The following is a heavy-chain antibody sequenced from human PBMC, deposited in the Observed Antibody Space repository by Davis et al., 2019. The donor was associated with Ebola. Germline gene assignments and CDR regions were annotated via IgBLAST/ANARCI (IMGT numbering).Heavy chain of an antibody. Sequence: GRSLRLSCAPSAFTFSSYAMSWVRQAPGKGLEWVSAINDSGGSTHYADSVKGRFTIPRDNSKHTLYLQMNSLRPEDTAVYYCAKASTSWYVWIDSWGQGTLVTVSS. CDR2: INDSGGST. V-gene: IGHV3-23*01. J-gene: IGHJ4*02. D-gene: IGHD3-16*01. CDR3: AKASTSWYVWIDS. CDR1: AFTFSSYA.